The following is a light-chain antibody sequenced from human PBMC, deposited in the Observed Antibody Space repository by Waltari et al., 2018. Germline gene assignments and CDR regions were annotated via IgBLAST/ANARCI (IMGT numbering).Light chain of an antibody. V-gene: IGLV2-11*01. CDR3: CSYAGSYTYI. CDR2: AVS. CDR1: SSDIGGYNY. J-gene: IGLJ1*01. Sequence: QAALTQPRSVSGSPGQSVTISCTGTSSDIGGYNYVSWYQQHPGTAPKLMIYAVSKRAPGSSCRFTGSESSNTASLTISGLKAEDEADYYCCSYAGSYTYIFGAGTRLTVL.